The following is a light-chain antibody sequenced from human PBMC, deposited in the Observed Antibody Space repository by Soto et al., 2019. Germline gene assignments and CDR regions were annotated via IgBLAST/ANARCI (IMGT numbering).Light chain of an antibody. V-gene: IGKV3-15*01. CDR1: QSVSIH. Sequence: ETVMTQSPGTVSFCLGEMATLSCMASQSVSIHLAWYQQKPGQAPRLLIYDTSTRATGIPARFSGSGSGTEFTLTISSLQSEDFAVYYCQQYSNWPPITFGQGTRLEIK. J-gene: IGKJ5*01. CDR3: QQYSNWPPIT. CDR2: DTS.